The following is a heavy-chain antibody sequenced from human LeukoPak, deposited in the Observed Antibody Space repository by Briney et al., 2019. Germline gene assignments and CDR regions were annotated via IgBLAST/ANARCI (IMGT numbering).Heavy chain of an antibody. D-gene: IGHD3-10*01. CDR1: GFTFDDYG. J-gene: IGHJ3*02. CDR2: ISRNGGST. CDR3: AREGGSGSPTGDAFDI. V-gene: IGHV3-20*04. Sequence: PGGSLRLSCAASGFTFDDYGMTWVRQAPGKGLEWVSGISRNGGSTGYADSVKGRFTISRDNAKNSLYLQMNSLRAEDTAVYYCAREGGSGSPTGDAFDIWGQGTMVTVSS.